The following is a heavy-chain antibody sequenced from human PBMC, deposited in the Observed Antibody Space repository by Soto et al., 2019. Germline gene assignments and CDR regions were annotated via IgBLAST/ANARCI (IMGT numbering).Heavy chain of an antibody. CDR2: IYYSGST. CDR3: ASHSWYLGDNFFRP. D-gene: IGHD6-13*01. Sequence: PSETLSLTCTVSGGSISSGDYYWSWIRQPPGKGLEWIGCIYYSGSTYYNPSLKSRVTISVDTSKNEFSLTLTSVTASDTAVYYCASHSWYLGDNFFRPWRQGPLVTVSS. J-gene: IGHJ5*02. V-gene: IGHV4-30-4*01. CDR1: GGSISSGDYY.